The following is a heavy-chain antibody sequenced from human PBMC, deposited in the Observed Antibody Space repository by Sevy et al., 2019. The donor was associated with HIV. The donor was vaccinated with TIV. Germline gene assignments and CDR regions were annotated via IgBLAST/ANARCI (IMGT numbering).Heavy chain of an antibody. Sequence: GGSLRLSCAASGFTFSSYEMNWVRQAPGKGLEWVSYISQSGSTTYSDSVKGRFTIFRDNVKNSVYLQMNNLRAEDTALYYCARDLPPGGTTVAHFDYWGQGTLVTVSS. CDR3: ARDLPPGGTTVAHFDY. CDR1: GFTFSSYE. J-gene: IGHJ4*02. D-gene: IGHD4-17*01. V-gene: IGHV3-48*03. CDR2: ISQSGSTT.